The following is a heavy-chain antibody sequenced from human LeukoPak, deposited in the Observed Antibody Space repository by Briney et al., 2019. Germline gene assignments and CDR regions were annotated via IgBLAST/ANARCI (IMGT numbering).Heavy chain of an antibody. D-gene: IGHD5-18*01. CDR2: IYYSGST. V-gene: IGHV4-39*07. CDR1: GGSISSSSYY. Sequence: SETLSLTCTVSGGSISSSSYYWGWIRQPPGKGLEWIGSIYYSGSTYYNPSLKSRVTMSVDTSKNQFSLKLSSVTAADTAVYYCARTVDTAMVFLDYFDYWGQGTLVTVSS. J-gene: IGHJ4*02. CDR3: ARTVDTAMVFLDYFDY.